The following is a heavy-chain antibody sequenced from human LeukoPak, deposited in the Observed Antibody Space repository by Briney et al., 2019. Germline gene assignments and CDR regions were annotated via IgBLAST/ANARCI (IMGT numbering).Heavy chain of an antibody. CDR2: ISGSGSDT. CDR1: GFTFSRNA. V-gene: IGHV3-23*01. CDR3: AKDPWGSRGYFDY. Sequence: GGSLRLSCAASGFTFSRNAMIWVRQAPGKGLEWVSAISGSGSDTYYADSVKGRFTISRDNSKNTVYLRMNSLRAEDTAIYYCAKDPWGSRGYFDYGGQGTLVTVST. D-gene: IGHD7-27*01. J-gene: IGHJ4*02.